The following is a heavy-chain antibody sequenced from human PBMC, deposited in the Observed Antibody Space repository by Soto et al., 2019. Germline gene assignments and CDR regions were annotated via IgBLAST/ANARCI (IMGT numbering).Heavy chain of an antibody. D-gene: IGHD2-21*02. V-gene: IGHV3-30*18. CDR2: ISFDGSNT. J-gene: IGHJ6*02. CDR1: GFTFRSFT. Sequence: PGGSLRLSCAASGFTFRSFTMNWVRQAPGKGLEWVAAISFDGSNTYYADSLTGRFTISRDPSKNTLYLDMNSLRPEDTAVYYCAKIRMVTAMFQMDVWGQGTTVTVSS. CDR3: AKIRMVTAMFQMDV.